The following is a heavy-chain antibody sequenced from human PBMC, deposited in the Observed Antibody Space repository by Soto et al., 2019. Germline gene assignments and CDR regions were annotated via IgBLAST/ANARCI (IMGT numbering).Heavy chain of an antibody. CDR1: GFTFSDYW. J-gene: IGHJ4*02. Sequence: EVQLVESGGGLVQPGGSLRLSCAASGFTFSDYWMSWVRQAPGKGLEWVAKIKLDGSEEYYVDSVKGRVTISRDNAKNSLSLQMNSLRVEDTAVYYCARLPRGQWRSHLACWGQGTLVTVSS. CDR2: IKLDGSEE. D-gene: IGHD6-19*01. V-gene: IGHV3-7*01. CDR3: ARLPRGQWRSHLAC.